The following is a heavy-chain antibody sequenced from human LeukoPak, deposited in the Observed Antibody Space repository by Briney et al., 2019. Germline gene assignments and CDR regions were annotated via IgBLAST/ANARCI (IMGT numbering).Heavy chain of an antibody. CDR2: IIPIFGTA. V-gene: IGHV1-69*13. CDR1: GGTFSSYA. Sequence: GASVKVSCKASGGTFSSYAISWVRQAPGQGLEWMGGIIPIFGTANYAQKCQGRVTITADESTSTAYMELSSLRSEDTAVYYCARTVVVVPAATYYYYYMDVWGKGTTVTVSS. J-gene: IGHJ6*03. CDR3: ARTVVVVPAATYYYYYMDV. D-gene: IGHD2-2*01.